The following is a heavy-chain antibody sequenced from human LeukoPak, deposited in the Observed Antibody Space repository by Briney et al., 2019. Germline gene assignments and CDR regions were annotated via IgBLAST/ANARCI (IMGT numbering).Heavy chain of an antibody. V-gene: IGHV3-49*04. CDR2: IRSKAYGGTT. Sequence: HPGGSLRLSCAASGFTFNSYSMTWVRQAPGKGLEWVGFIRSKAYGGTTEYAASVKGRFTISRDDSNSIAYLQMNSLKIEDTAVYYCTRDTTPYYWGQGTLVTVSS. CDR1: GFTFNSYS. D-gene: IGHD2-15*01. J-gene: IGHJ4*02. CDR3: TRDTTPYY.